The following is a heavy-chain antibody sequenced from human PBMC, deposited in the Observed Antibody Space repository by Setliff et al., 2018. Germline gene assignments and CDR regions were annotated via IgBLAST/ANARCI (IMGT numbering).Heavy chain of an antibody. Sequence: GGSLRLSCTASGLSYINDWVSWVRQAPGKGLEWLASINPHGSEKYYADSVKGRFTISRDNAKNTLHLQMNSLRAEDDAVYYCARANYYDSSGYYFDYWGQGTLVTVSS. CDR2: INPHGSEK. CDR3: ARANYYDSSGYYFDY. J-gene: IGHJ4*02. V-gene: IGHV3-7*01. D-gene: IGHD3-22*01. CDR1: GLSYINDW.